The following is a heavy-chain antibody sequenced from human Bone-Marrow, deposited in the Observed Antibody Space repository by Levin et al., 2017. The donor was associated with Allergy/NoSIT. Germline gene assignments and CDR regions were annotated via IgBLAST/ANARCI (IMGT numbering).Heavy chain of an antibody. Sequence: SQTLSLTCTVSGGSISSSSYYWGWIRQPPGKGLEWIGSIYYSGSTYYNPSLKSRVTISVDTSKNQFSLKLSSVTAADTAVYYCASGNSYCGGDCYWAHPWDYWGQGTLVTVSS. CDR1: GGSISSSSYY. J-gene: IGHJ4*02. CDR2: IYYSGST. CDR3: ASGNSYCGGDCYWAHPWDY. V-gene: IGHV4-39*01. D-gene: IGHD2-21*02.